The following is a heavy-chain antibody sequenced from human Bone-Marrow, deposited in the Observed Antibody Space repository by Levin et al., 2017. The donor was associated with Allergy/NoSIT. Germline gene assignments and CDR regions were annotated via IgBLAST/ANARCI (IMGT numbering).Heavy chain of an antibody. CDR2: ITSSSSYI. J-gene: IGHJ5*02. CDR3: ARKRGSSWYLWFDP. Sequence: ASVKVSCAASGFTFSTYTMNWVRQAPGKGLDWVSSITSSSSYIYYADSVKGRFTISRDNAKNSLFLQMSSLRAEDTALYYCARKRGSSWYLWFDPWGEGTLVTVSS. V-gene: IGHV3-21*01. CDR1: GFTFSTYT. D-gene: IGHD6-13*01.